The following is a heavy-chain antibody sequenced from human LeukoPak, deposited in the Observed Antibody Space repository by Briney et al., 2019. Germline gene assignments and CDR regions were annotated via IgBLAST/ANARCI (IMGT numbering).Heavy chain of an antibody. J-gene: IGHJ4*02. Sequence: SVKVSCKASGGTFSSYAINWVRQAPGQGLEWMGRISPIFSIANYAEKFQGRVTITADKTTSTAYMELSSLRTEDTAMYYCARDIAVAGYGLAYWGQGALVSVSS. V-gene: IGHV1-69*04. CDR3: ARDIAVAGYGLAY. D-gene: IGHD6-19*01. CDR1: GGTFSSYA. CDR2: ISPIFSIA.